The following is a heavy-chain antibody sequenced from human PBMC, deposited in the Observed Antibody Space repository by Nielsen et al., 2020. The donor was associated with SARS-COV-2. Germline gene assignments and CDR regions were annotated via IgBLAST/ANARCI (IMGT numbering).Heavy chain of an antibody. V-gene: IGHV5-51*01. Sequence: GGSLRLSCKGSGYSFTSYWIGWVRQMPGKGLEWMGIIYPGDSNTRYSPSFQGHVTISADKSISTAYLQWSSLKASDTAMYYCARSHGDYQEGYFDYWGQGTLVTVSS. CDR3: ARSHGDYQEGYFDY. D-gene: IGHD4-17*01. CDR1: GYSFTSYW. CDR2: IYPGDSNT. J-gene: IGHJ4*02.